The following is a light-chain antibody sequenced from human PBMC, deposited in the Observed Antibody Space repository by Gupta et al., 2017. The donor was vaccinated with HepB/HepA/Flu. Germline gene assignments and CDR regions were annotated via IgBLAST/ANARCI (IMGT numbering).Light chain of an antibody. CDR2: DVS. J-gene: IGLJ1*01. CDR1: SSDVGGYNY. Sequence: QSALTQPASVSGSPGQSLTISCTGTSSDVGGYNYVSWYQQHPGKALKLMIYDVSNRPAGVSNRFSGSESGNTASLTISGLEEEDEADYYCSSDTSSSTYVFGTGTKVTGL. CDR3: SSDTSSSTYV. V-gene: IGLV2-14*03.